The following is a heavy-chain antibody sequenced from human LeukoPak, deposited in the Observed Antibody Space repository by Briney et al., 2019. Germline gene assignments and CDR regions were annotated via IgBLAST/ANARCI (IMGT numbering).Heavy chain of an antibody. J-gene: IGHJ3*02. CDR3: AAGSSAPFFLHIVDAFDI. Sequence: TGGSLRLSCAASGFTFSSYGMHWVRQAPGKGLEWVSAIGGSGGSTYYADSVKGRFTISRDNSKNTLYLQMNSLRAEDTAVYYCAAGSSAPFFLHIVDAFDIWGQGTMVTVSS. V-gene: IGHV3-23*01. CDR2: IGGSGGST. CDR1: GFTFSSYG. D-gene: IGHD3-3*02.